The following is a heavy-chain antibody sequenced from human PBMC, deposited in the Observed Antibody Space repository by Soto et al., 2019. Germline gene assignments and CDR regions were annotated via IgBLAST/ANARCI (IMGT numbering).Heavy chain of an antibody. J-gene: IGHJ4*02. Sequence: SGPTLVNPTQTLTLTCTFSGFALSTSGMCVSWIRQPPGKALEWLARIDWDDDKYYSTSLRARLTISKDTSKNQVVLTMTNMDPMDTATYYCARIYRGSGYSYGVDYWGQGTLVTVSS. CDR1: GFALSTSGMC. CDR3: ARIYRGSGYSYGVDY. D-gene: IGHD5-18*01. CDR2: IDWDDDK. V-gene: IGHV2-70*11.